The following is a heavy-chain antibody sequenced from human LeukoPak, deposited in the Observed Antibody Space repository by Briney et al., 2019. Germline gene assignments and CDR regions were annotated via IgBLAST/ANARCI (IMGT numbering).Heavy chain of an antibody. D-gene: IGHD2-15*01. J-gene: IGHJ4*02. V-gene: IGHV3-48*03. CDR2: ISSSGSTI. CDR3: ARADAAAASVLDVDY. Sequence: GGSLRRSCAASGFTFSSYEMNWVRQAPGKGLEWVSYISSSGSTIYYADSVKGRFTISRDNAKNSLYLQMNSLRAEDTAVYYCARADAAAASVLDVDYWGQGTLVTVSS. CDR1: GFTFSSYE.